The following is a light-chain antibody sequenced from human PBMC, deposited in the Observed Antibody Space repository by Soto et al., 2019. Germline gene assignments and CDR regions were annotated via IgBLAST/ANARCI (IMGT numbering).Light chain of an antibody. CDR2: DVS. CDR1: QNIERW. V-gene: IGKV1-5*01. J-gene: IGKJ1*01. CDR3: QQFKSDTWT. Sequence: DIQMTQSPSTLSASVGDRVTITCRAPQNIERWLAWYQQKPGKAPKLLLYDVSSLESGVPSRFSGSGSATEFILTISGLQPDDFATYFCQQFKSDTWTFGQGTKVDIK.